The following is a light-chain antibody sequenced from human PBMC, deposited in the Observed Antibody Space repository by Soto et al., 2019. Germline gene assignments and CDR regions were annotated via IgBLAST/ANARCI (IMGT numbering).Light chain of an antibody. J-gene: IGKJ3*01. CDR1: QSVSSY. V-gene: IGKV3-11*01. Sequence: EIVLTQSPATLSLSPGERATLSCRASQSVSSYLAWYQQQPGQAPRLLIYDASNRATGIPARFSGSGSGTDFTLTISSLEPEDFAVYYCQQRSNWPFTFGPRTKVDVK. CDR3: QQRSNWPFT. CDR2: DAS.